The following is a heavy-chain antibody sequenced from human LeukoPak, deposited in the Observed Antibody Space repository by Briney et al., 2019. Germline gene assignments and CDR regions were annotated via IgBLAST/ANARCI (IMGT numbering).Heavy chain of an antibody. D-gene: IGHD6-13*01. CDR3: AIDQAGRRIAAAADK. J-gene: IGHJ4*02. CDR2: INPKSGGT. Sequence: AVHDSLLASLCTFNGYYMHWVRQAPGKGLAWMGWINPKSGGTNYAQKFQGSVTMTRATSLSTAYRELSRLRCDDTAVYYCAIDQAGRRIAAAADKWGEGTLVTVSS. CDR1: LCTFNGYY. V-gene: IGHV1-2*02.